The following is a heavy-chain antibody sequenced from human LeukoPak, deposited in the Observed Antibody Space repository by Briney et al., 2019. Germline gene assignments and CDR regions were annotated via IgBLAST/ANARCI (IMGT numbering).Heavy chain of an antibody. CDR3: ARYRSPLDY. CDR2: ISSSGSTV. J-gene: IGHJ4*02. CDR1: GITFSNYE. V-gene: IGHV3-48*03. Sequence: RGSLRLSCAASGITFSNYETNGGPQAPGKGLEWVSYISSSGSTVYYADPVKGRFTISRDNARNSLYLQMNSLGAEDTAVYYCARYRSPLDYWGQGTLVTVSS. D-gene: IGHD3-16*02.